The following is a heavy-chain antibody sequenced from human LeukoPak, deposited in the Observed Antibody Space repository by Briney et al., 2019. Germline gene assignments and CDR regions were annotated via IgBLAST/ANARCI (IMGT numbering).Heavy chain of an antibody. V-gene: IGHV3-23*01. CDR1: GFTFSSYA. CDR2: ISGSGGST. Sequence: PGGSLRLSCAASGFTFSSYAMSWVRQAPGRGLEWVSAISGSGGSTYYADSVKGRFTISRDNSKNTLYLQLNSLRAEDTAVYYCAKPPIVGATGYFQHWGQGTLVTVSS. J-gene: IGHJ1*01. D-gene: IGHD1-26*01. CDR3: AKPPIVGATGYFQH.